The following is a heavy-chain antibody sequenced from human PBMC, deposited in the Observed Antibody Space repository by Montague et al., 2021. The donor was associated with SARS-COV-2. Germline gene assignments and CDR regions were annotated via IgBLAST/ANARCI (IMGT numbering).Heavy chain of an antibody. D-gene: IGHD6-6*01. CDR3: ARSRANVPSRPGFDY. CDR2: MDYTGHT. CDR1: GASVASGNFY. J-gene: IGHJ4*02. Sequence: SETLSLTCTVSGASVASGNFYWSWIRQPPGKGLEWIGYMDYTGHTNYXXXLESRVTMPVDPSKNRFSLTLTSVTAADTAVYYCARSRANVPSRPGFDYWGQGALVTVSS. V-gene: IGHV4-61*01.